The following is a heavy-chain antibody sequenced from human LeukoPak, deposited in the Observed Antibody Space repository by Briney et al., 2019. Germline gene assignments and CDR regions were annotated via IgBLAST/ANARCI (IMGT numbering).Heavy chain of an antibody. V-gene: IGHV1-2*02. CDR3: ARPVGDSSGADY. D-gene: IGHD3-22*01. CDR2: INPHSGGT. J-gene: IGHJ4*02. Sequence: ASVKVSCKASGYTFTDYYMHWVRQAPGQGLEWMGWINPHSGGTDHAQKFQGRVTMTRDTSISTAYMELSRLRSDDTAVYYCARPVGDSSGADYWGQGTLVTVSS. CDR1: GYTFTDYY.